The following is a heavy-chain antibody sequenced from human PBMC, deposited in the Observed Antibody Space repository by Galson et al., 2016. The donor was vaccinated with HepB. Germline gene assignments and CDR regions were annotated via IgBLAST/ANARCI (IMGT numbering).Heavy chain of an antibody. J-gene: IGHJ3*02. Sequence: SLRLSCAASGFTFSSYGMSWVRQAPGKGLEGVSGITGSGGNTYYADSVKGLFTISRDTSKNTLYLQMYSLRAEDTAVSYCAKPPIAVAGHGGLAFNMWGQGTMVTVSS. CDR1: GFTFSSYG. CDR3: AKPPIAVAGHGGLAFNM. CDR2: ITGSGGNT. V-gene: IGHV3-23*01. D-gene: IGHD6-19*01.